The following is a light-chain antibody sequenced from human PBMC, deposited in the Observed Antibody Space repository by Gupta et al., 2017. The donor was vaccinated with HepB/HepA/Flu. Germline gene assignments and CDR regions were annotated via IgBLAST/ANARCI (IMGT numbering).Light chain of an antibody. V-gene: IGLV1-40*01. CDR3: QSYDSSLSASWV. CDR2: GNN. Sequence: QSVLTQPPSVSGAPGQRITISCTGSTSNIGAGYDVHWYRQVPGTAPKLLINGNNNRPSGVPDRFSGSKSGTSASLAITGLQVEDEATYCCQSYDSSLSASWVFGGGTKLTVL. J-gene: IGLJ3*02. CDR1: TSNIGAGYD.